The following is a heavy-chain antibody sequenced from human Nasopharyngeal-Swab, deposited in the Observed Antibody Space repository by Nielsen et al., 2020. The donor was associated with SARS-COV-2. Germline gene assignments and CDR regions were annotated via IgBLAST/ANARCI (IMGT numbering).Heavy chain of an antibody. CDR3: ARWRVGGSYSGYYYYYMDV. D-gene: IGHD1-26*01. CDR1: GYTFTSYA. V-gene: IGHV1-3*01. J-gene: IGHJ6*03. Sequence: ASVKVSCKASGYTFTSYAMHWVRQAPGQRLEWMGWINAGNGNTKYSQKFQGRVTITRDTSASTAYMELCSLRSEDTAVYYCARWRVGGSYSGYYYYYMDVWGKGTTVTVSS. CDR2: INAGNGNT.